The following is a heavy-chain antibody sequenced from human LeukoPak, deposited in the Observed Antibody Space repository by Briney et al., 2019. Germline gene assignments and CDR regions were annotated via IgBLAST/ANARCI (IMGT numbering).Heavy chain of an antibody. D-gene: IGHD3-22*01. J-gene: IGHJ4*02. CDR2: ISGSGGST. CDR3: AKDGDYYDSSGYYDY. CDR1: GFTFSSYA. Sequence: GGSLRLSCAASGFTFSSYAMSWVRQAPGKGLEWVSAISGSGGSTYYADSVKGRFTISRDNSKNTLYLQMNSLRAEDTAVYYCAKDGDYYDSSGYYDYWGQGTRVTVSS. V-gene: IGHV3-23*01.